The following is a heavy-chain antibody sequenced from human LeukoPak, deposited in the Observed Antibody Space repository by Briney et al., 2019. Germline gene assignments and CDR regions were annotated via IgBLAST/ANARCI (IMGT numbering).Heavy chain of an antibody. CDR3: TTVGSAWNFDY. V-gene: IGHV3-15*01. J-gene: IGHJ4*02. CDR1: GFTFSIAW. Sequence: GSLRLSCAASGFTFSIAWMTWVRQAPGKGLEWVGRIKSKRDGGSMDYAAPVKGRFTIPRDDSKDMLYLQMNSLKIEDAAVYYCTTVGSAWNFDYWGQGTLVTVSS. D-gene: IGHD6-25*01. CDR2: IKSKRDGGSM.